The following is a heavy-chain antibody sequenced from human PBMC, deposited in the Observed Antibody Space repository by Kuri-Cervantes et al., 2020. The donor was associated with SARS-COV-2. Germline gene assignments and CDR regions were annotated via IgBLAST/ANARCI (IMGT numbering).Heavy chain of an antibody. CDR1: GGSISSSSYY. Sequence: SETLSLTCTVPGGSISSSSYYWGWIRQPPGKGLERIGSIYYSGGTYYNPSLKSRVTISVDTSKNQFSLKLSSVTAADTAVYYCARDGTPKSWGSAFDIWGQGTMVTVSS. CDR3: ARDGTPKSWGSAFDI. D-gene: IGHD7-27*01. V-gene: IGHV4-39*07. CDR2: IYYSGGT. J-gene: IGHJ3*02.